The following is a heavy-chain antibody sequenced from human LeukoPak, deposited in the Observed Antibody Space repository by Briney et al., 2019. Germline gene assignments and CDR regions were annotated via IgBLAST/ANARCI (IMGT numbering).Heavy chain of an antibody. V-gene: IGHV4-4*07. CDR2: IYTSGST. Sequence: TPSETLSLTCTVSGGSISSYYWSWIRKPAGQGLEWVGRIYTSGSTNYNPSLKSRVTISVNTSKSQCSLKLSSVTAADTAVYYCARDYYDSSGYQVFDYWGQGTLVTVSS. CDR3: ARDYYDSSGYQVFDY. J-gene: IGHJ4*02. CDR1: GGSISSYY. D-gene: IGHD3-22*01.